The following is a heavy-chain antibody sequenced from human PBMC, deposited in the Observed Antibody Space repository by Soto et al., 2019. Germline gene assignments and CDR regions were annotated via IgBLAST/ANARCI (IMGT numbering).Heavy chain of an antibody. Sequence: GGSLRLSCAASGFTFSSYGMHWVRQAPGKGLEWVAVIWYDGSNKYYADSVKGRFTISRDNSKNTLYLQMNSLRAEDTAVYYCARELYTAMVPKYYFDYWGQGTLVTVSS. CDR1: GFTFSSYG. CDR2: IWYDGSNK. D-gene: IGHD5-18*01. CDR3: ARELYTAMVPKYYFDY. V-gene: IGHV3-33*01. J-gene: IGHJ4*02.